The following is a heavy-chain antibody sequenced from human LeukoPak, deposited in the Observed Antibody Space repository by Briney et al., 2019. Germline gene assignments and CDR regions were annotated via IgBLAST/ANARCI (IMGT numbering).Heavy chain of an antibody. CDR2: IKQDGSEK. J-gene: IGHJ4*02. V-gene: IGHV3-7*03. CDR3: ARVMITFGGAPQSPFDY. D-gene: IGHD3-16*01. CDR1: GFTFSSYW. Sequence: PGGSLRLSCAASGFTFSSYWMSWVRQAPGKGLEWVANIKQDGSEKYYVDSVKGRLTISRDNAKNSLYLQMNSLRAEDTAVYYRARVMITFGGAPQSPFDYWGQGTLVTVSS.